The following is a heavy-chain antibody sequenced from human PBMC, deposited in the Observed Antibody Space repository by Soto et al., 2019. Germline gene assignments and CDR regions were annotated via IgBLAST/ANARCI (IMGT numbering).Heavy chain of an antibody. Sequence: XVSLRLSCAASGFTFSSYWMHWVRQAPGKGLVWVSRIKGDGSETNYADSVKGRFTISRDNAKNTLYLQLNSLRAEDTAVYYCLRGNSGYGNFDYWGQGTRVTVSS. CDR3: LRGNSGYGNFDY. D-gene: IGHD5-12*01. CDR2: IKGDGSET. J-gene: IGHJ4*02. CDR1: GFTFSSYW. V-gene: IGHV3-74*01.